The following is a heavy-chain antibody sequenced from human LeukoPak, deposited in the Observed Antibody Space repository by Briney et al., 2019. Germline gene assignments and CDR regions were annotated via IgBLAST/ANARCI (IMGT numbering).Heavy chain of an antibody. J-gene: IGHJ5*02. D-gene: IGHD3-10*01. CDR1: GFTFSSYE. CDR2: ISHSGSTI. CDR3: ARSRGADWFDP. V-gene: IGHV3-48*03. Sequence: GGSLRLSCVVSGFTFSSYEMNWVRQAPGKGLEWVSYISHSGSTIYYADSVKGRFTISRDNAKNSLYLQMNSLRTEDTAVYYCARSRGADWFDPWGQGTLVTVSS.